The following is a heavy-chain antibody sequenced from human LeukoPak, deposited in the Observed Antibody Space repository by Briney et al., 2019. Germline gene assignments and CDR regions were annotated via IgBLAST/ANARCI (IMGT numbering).Heavy chain of an antibody. V-gene: IGHV3-30*02. CDR2: IRFDGTNR. Sequence: GGSLRLSCAASGFTFSNYIMHWVRQAPGKGLEWVSFIRFDGTNRHYVDSVKGRFTISRDNANNMLYLQMNSPNFEDTAVYYCARDAYHSGDLDQWGEGTLVIVSS. J-gene: IGHJ4*02. CDR3: ARDAYHSGDLDQ. D-gene: IGHD7-27*01. CDR1: GFTFSNYI.